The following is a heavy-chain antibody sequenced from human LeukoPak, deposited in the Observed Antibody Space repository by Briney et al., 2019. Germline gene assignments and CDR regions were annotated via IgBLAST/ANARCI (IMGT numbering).Heavy chain of an antibody. D-gene: IGHD5-18*01. Sequence: PSETLSLTCTVSGGSIRSYYWSWIRQPLGKGLEWIGYIFYAGSTTYNPSLKSRVTISIDTSKNEVSLKLNSVTAADTAVYYCASGERGYSYGPLDYWGQGTLVTVSS. V-gene: IGHV4-59*08. CDR2: IFYAGST. CDR3: ASGERGYSYGPLDY. J-gene: IGHJ4*02. CDR1: GGSIRSYY.